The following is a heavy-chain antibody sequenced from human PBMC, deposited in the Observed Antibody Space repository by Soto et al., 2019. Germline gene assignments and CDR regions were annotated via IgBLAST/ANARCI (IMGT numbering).Heavy chain of an antibody. V-gene: IGHV1-2*02. J-gene: IGHJ4*02. CDR2: INPNSGGT. Sequence: QVQLVQSGAEVRKPGASVKVSCTASGYTFTDYFLHWVRQAPGQGLEWMGWINPNSGGTTYAQKFHGMVTMTRDTSITTGYMEVTRLPSGDTALYYCARVGLLVRGIRVNYFDYWGQGTLVTDSS. D-gene: IGHD3-10*01. CDR1: GYTFTDYF. CDR3: ARVGLLVRGIRVNYFDY.